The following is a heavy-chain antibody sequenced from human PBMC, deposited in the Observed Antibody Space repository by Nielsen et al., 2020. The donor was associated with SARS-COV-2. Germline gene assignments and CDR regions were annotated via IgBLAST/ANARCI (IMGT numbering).Heavy chain of an antibody. V-gene: IGHV3-11*06. CDR2: ISSSSSYT. CDR3: ARGGHYDSSGYAPPYFDY. D-gene: IGHD3-22*01. Sequence: WIRQPPGKGLEWVSYISSSSSYTNYADSVKGRFTISRDNSKNTLYLQMNSLRAEDTAVYYCARGGHYDSSGYAPPYFDYWGQGTLVTVSS. J-gene: IGHJ4*02.